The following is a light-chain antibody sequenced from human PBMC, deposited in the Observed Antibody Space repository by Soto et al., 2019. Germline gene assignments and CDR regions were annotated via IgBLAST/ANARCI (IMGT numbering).Light chain of an antibody. CDR3: QKYNSAPLT. CDR1: QGIAPY. CDR2: ATS. V-gene: IGKV1-27*01. Sequence: DVQMTQSPSSLSAFVGDRVTITCRASQGIAPYLAWFQQKPGKVPKLLIYATSTLQSVVPSRFSGSGSGTYITLTTNSLQPEDVGTYYCQKYNSAPLTFGGRTKVEIK. J-gene: IGKJ4*01.